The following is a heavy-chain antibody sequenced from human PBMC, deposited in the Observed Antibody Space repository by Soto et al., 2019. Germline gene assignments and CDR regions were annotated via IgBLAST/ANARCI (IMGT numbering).Heavy chain of an antibody. CDR2: IHYSGTT. Sequence: QVQLQESGPGLVKPSETLSLTCTVSGGSISSSYWGWVRQPPGKGLEWIGYIHYSGTTSYNPSLKSRVTISVDTSKNQFSLNLNSMTAADTAMYYCARVQSGRLQIDFDYWGQGTLVTVSS. CDR1: GGSISSSY. CDR3: ARVQSGRLQIDFDY. J-gene: IGHJ4*02. V-gene: IGHV4-59*01. D-gene: IGHD4-4*01.